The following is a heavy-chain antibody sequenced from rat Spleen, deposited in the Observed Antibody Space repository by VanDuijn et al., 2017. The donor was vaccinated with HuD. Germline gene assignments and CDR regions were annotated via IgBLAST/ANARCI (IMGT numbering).Heavy chain of an antibody. Sequence: EVQLVESDGGLVQPGRSLKLSCAASGFTFSDFFMAWVRQAPAKGLEWVATISTGGGNTYYRDSVKGRFTISRDNTRSTQFLQMDSLRSEDTATYYCARQDTSGYSNWFTYWGQGTLVTVSS. CDR1: GFTFSDFF. J-gene: IGHJ3*01. CDR2: ISTGGGNT. V-gene: IGHV5-25*01. D-gene: IGHD4-3*01. CDR3: ARQDTSGYSNWFTY.